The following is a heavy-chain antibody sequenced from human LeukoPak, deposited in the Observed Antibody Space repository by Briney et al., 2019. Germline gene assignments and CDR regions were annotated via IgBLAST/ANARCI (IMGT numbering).Heavy chain of an antibody. CDR2: IIPIFGTA. D-gene: IGHD3-10*01. Sequence: PVASVKVSCKASGGTFSSYAISWVRQAPGQGLEWMGGIIPIFGTANYAQKFQGRVTITADESTSTAYMELSSLRSEGTAVYYCARATMVRGDAVAFDIWGQGTMVTVSS. J-gene: IGHJ3*02. CDR1: GGTFSSYA. CDR3: ARATMVRGDAVAFDI. V-gene: IGHV1-69*01.